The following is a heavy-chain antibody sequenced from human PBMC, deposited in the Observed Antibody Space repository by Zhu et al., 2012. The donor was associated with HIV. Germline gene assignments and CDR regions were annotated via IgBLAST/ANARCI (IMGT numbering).Heavy chain of an antibody. V-gene: IGHV1-2*02. Sequence: QVQLVQAGGGVKKPGASVTLSCKTADEDVFDAAYMHWVRQAPGQTFEWLGWMKPVTGAVNYARKFQGRVSLLQDQGLGIAYMDLRNLRFDDTAVYFCARKTAGDVSGDKRGFFFDLWGRGSRVIVSS. CDR2: MKPVTGAV. J-gene: IGHJ2*01. CDR3: ARKTAGDVSGDKRGFFFDL. D-gene: IGHD4-17*01. CDR1: DEDVFDAAY.